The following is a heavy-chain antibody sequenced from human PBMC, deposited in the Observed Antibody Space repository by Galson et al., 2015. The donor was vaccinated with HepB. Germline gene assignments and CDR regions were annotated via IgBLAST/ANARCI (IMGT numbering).Heavy chain of an antibody. D-gene: IGHD3-16*01. CDR3: ARDNRDYVPYFDD. CDR1: GYTFTSYG. CDR2: ISDDNGNT. V-gene: IGHV1-18*01. Sequence: SLKVSCTASGYTFTSYGIRWVRQAPGKGLEWMGWISDDNGNTNYAQKLQGRVTMTTDTSTSTAYLELSSLRADDTAVYYCARDNRDYVPYFDDWGQGTTVTVSS. J-gene: IGHJ6*02.